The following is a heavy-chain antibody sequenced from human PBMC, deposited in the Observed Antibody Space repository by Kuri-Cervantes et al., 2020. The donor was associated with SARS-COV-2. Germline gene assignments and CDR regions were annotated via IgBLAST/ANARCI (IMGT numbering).Heavy chain of an antibody. J-gene: IGHJ5*02. CDR2: IWXDGSXX. CDR1: GXXXXSXG. D-gene: IGHD3-3*01. Sequence: GGSLRXXXAXSGXXXXSXGXXWVRQAPGKXLEWXAVIWXDGSXXXXADSVKXXXXISRDXSKNTXXXXMXSLRXEDTAXXYCXXXIVRFWSGXXGNWFDPWGQGTLVTVSS. CDR3: XXXIVRFWSGXXGNWFDP. V-gene: IGHV3-33*08.